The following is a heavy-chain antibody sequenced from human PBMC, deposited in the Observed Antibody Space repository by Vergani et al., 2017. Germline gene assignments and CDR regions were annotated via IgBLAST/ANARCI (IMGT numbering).Heavy chain of an antibody. CDR1: GASIRSSNYY. V-gene: IGHV4-39*01. D-gene: IGHD6-19*01. Sequence: LQLQESGPGLVKTSATLSLTCSVSGASIRSSNYYWGWIRQPPGKGLEWIASIYYSGCTYYNPSLKSRVTISVDTSKNQFSLKLSSVTAADTAVYFCARHSTVEWLVKLGWIVPWGQGILVTVSS. CDR3: ARHSTVEWLVKLGWIVP. CDR2: IYYSGCT. J-gene: IGHJ5*02.